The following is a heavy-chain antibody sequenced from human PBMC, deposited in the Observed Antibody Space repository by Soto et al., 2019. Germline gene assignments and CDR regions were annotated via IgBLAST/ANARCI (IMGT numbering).Heavy chain of an antibody. CDR2: INHSGST. V-gene: IGHV4-34*01. D-gene: IGHD5-12*01. Sequence: SETLSLTCAVYGGSFSGYYCSWIRQPPGKGLEWIGEINHSGSTNYNPSLKSRVTVSVDTSKNQFSLKLSSVTAADTAVYYCARARRLDIVATNDYYYMDVWGKGTTVTVSS. CDR1: GGSFSGYY. CDR3: ARARRLDIVATNDYYYMDV. J-gene: IGHJ6*03.